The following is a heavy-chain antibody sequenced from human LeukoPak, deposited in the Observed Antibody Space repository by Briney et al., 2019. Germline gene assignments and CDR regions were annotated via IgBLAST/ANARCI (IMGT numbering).Heavy chain of an antibody. V-gene: IGHV3-7*01. Sequence: PGGSLRLSCAASGFTFSSYWMSWVRQAPGKGLEWVANIKQDGSEKYYVDSVKGRFTISRDNAKSSLYLQMNSLRAEDTAVYYCARKGDYEYYYYYYYMGVWGKGTTVTVSS. J-gene: IGHJ6*03. CDR3: ARKGDYEYYYYYYYMGV. D-gene: IGHD4-17*01. CDR2: IKQDGSEK. CDR1: GFTFSSYW.